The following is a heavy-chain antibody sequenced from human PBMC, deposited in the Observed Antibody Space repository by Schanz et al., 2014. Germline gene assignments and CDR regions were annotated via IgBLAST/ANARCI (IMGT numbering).Heavy chain of an antibody. V-gene: IGHV1-2*06. J-gene: IGHJ5*02. CDR1: GYTFTDYY. D-gene: IGHD5-12*01. CDR3: ARGMSGYDCPDL. CDR2: INPNSGGT. Sequence: QVQLVQSGAEVKKPGASVKVSCKASGYTFTDYYMHWVRQAPGQGLEWMGRINPNSGGTNFAQNFQGRVTMTRDTSITTAYMELGRLRSDDTAVYYCARGMSGYDCPDLWGQGTLVTVSS.